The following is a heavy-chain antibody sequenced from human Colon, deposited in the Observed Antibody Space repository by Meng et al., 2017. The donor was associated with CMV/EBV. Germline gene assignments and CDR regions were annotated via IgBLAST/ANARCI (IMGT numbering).Heavy chain of an antibody. D-gene: IGHD1-26*01. J-gene: IGHJ4*02. Sequence: SETLSLTCAVYGGSLSNYYWSWIRQPPGKGLEWIGEINHSGSTNYSPSLKSRINISLDTSKNQFSLNLNSVTAADTAVYYCAREIVFGGSYADSWGQGILVTVSS. CDR1: GGSLSNYY. CDR2: INHSGST. V-gene: IGHV4-34*01. CDR3: AREIVFGGSYADS.